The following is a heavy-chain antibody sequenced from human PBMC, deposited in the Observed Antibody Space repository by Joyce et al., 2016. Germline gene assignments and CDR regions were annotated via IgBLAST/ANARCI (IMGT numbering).Heavy chain of an antibody. CDR1: GYTFTNYY. CDR2: INPSGGST. Sequence: QVQLVQSGAEVKKPGASVKVSCKASGYTFTNYYMHWVRQAPGQGLEWMGIINPSGGSTNSAQKFQGRVTMTRDTSTSTVYMELSSLRSEDRAVYYCARDTAMATGYYYYGMDVWGQGTTVTVSS. D-gene: IGHD5-18*01. V-gene: IGHV1-46*01. CDR3: ARDTAMATGYYYYGMDV. J-gene: IGHJ6*02.